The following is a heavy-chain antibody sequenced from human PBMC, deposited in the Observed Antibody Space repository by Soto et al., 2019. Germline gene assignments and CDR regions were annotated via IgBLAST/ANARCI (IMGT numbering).Heavy chain of an antibody. J-gene: IGHJ4*02. CDR2: ISSTTNYI. CDR3: ARESEDLTSNFDY. V-gene: IGHV3-21*06. Sequence: GGSLRLSCAASGFTFTRYSVNWVRQAPGKGLEWVSSISSTTNYIYYGDSMKGRFTISRDNAKNSLYLEINSLRAEDTAVYYCARESEDLTSNFDYWGQGXLVTVYS. CDR1: GFTFTRYS.